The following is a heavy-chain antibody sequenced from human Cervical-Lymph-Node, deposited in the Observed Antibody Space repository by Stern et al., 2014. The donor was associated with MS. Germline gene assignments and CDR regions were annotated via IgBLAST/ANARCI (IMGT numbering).Heavy chain of an antibody. CDR3: ARRGFCSGGDCFSAPFDS. J-gene: IGHJ4*02. D-gene: IGHD2-15*01. V-gene: IGHV5-51*03. CDR2: IYPDDSDT. CDR1: GFTFTSYW. Sequence: EVQLVQSGAEVKKPGESLRISCKVSGFTFTSYWIAWVRQIPGKGLEDMAIIYPDDSDTRYSPSLQGQVSISADKSINTAYLQWSSLKASDTAMYYCARRGFCSGGDCFSAPFDSWGREPWSPSPQ.